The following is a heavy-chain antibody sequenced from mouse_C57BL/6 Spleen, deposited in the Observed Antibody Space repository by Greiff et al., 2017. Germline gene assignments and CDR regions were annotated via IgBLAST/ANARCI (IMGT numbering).Heavy chain of an antibody. V-gene: IGHV1-42*01. Sequence: EVKLVESGPELVKPGASVKISCKASGYSFTGYYMNWVKQSPEKSLEWIGEINPSTGGTTYNQKFKAKATLTVDKSSSTAYMQLKSLTSEDSAVYYCASYYGYDDGVGYFDYWGQGTTLTVSS. CDR3: ASYYGYDDGVGYFDY. D-gene: IGHD2-2*01. CDR1: GYSFTGYY. CDR2: INPSTGGT. J-gene: IGHJ2*01.